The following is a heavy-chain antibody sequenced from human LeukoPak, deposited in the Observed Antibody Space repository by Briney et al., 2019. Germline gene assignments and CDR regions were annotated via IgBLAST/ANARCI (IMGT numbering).Heavy chain of an antibody. CDR1: GGSFSGYY. D-gene: IGHD1-26*01. Sequence: SETLSLTCAVYGGSFSGYYWSWIRQPPGKGLEWIGEINHSGSTNYNLSLKSRVTISVDTSKNQFSLKLSSVTAADTAVYYCARGRVGAIYWGQGTLVTVSS. CDR2: INHSGST. J-gene: IGHJ4*02. CDR3: ARGRVGAIY. V-gene: IGHV4-34*01.